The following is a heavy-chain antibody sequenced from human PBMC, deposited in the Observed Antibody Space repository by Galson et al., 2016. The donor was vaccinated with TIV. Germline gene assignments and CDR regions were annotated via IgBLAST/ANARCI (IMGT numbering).Heavy chain of an antibody. V-gene: IGHV3-30*04. D-gene: IGHD3-10*01. J-gene: IGHJ6*02. Sequence: SLRLSCAASGFTFSRYAMHWVRQAPGKGLEWLAVISFDASSKWYADSVKGRFTVSIDTSKDTLYLQVDTLGPEDTAVYYCVRDGSYYAGSGSPSMDVWGHGTAVSVSS. CDR2: ISFDASSK. CDR3: VRDGSYYAGSGSPSMDV. CDR1: GFTFSRYA.